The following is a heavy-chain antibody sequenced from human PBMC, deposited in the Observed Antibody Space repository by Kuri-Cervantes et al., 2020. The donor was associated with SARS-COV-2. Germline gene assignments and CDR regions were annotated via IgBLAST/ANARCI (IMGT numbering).Heavy chain of an antibody. CDR3: ARSTPFRRLVVISQGGAFDI. V-gene: IGHV3-33*08. D-gene: IGHD3-22*01. J-gene: IGHJ3*02. CDR2: IWYDGSNK. Sequence: GGSLRLSCAASGFTFSSYGMHWVHQAPGKGLEWVAVIWYDGSNKYYADSVKGRFTISRDNSKNTLYLQMNSLRAEDTAVYYCARSTPFRRLVVISQGGAFDIWGQGTMVTVSS. CDR1: GFTFSSYG.